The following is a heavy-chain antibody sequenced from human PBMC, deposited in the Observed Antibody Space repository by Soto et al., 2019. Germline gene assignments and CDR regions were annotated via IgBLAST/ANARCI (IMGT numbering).Heavy chain of an antibody. CDR2: ISSNGGST. Sequence: GGSLRLSCVASGFTFSSYAMHWVRQAPGKGLEYVSAISSNGGSTYYANSVKGRFTISRDNSKNTLYLQMGSLRAEDMAVYYCARDRIGGTMVRGVIIPDAFDIWGQGTMVTVSS. CDR3: ARDRIGGTMVRGVIIPDAFDI. V-gene: IGHV3-64*01. CDR1: GFTFSSYA. J-gene: IGHJ3*02. D-gene: IGHD3-10*01.